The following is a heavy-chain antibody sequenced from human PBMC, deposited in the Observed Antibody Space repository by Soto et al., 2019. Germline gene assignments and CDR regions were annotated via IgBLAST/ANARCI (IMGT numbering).Heavy chain of an antibody. CDR1: GFTFSSYA. J-gene: IGHJ4*02. V-gene: IGHV3-23*01. CDR3: AKGHHYFGSGTYYFDY. D-gene: IGHD3-10*01. Sequence: AGGSLRLSCAASGFTFSSYAIIWVRQAPGKGLEWVSAISGSGATTYYADSVKGRFTISRDNSKNTLYVQMKSLRAEDTAVYYCAKGHHYFGSGTYYFDYWGQGPLVTVSS. CDR2: ISGSGATT.